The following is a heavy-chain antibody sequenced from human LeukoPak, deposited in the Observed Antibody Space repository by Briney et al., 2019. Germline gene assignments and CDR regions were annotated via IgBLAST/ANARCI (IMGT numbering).Heavy chain of an antibody. Sequence: SETLSLTCTVSGGSISSSSYYWGWIRQPPGKGLEWIGSIYHSGSTYYNPSLKSRVTISVDTSKNQFSLKLSSATAADTAVYYCARRSNTYYYDSSGCYFSYYFDYWGQGTLVTVSS. J-gene: IGHJ4*02. CDR1: GGSISSSSYY. D-gene: IGHD3-22*01. CDR3: ARRSNTYYYDSSGCYFSYYFDY. CDR2: IYHSGST. V-gene: IGHV4-39*07.